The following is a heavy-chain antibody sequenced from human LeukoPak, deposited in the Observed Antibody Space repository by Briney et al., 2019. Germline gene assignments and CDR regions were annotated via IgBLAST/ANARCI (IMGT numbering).Heavy chain of an antibody. CDR3: ASVPFDY. Sequence: ASVKVSCKASGYTFTDYYMHWVRQAPGQGLEWMGWINPNSGDTNYAQKFQGRVTMTRDTSISTAYMELSRLTSDDTAVYYCASVPFDYWGQGTLVTVSS. CDR1: GYTFTDYY. V-gene: IGHV1-2*02. D-gene: IGHD3-10*02. CDR2: INPNSGDT. J-gene: IGHJ4*02.